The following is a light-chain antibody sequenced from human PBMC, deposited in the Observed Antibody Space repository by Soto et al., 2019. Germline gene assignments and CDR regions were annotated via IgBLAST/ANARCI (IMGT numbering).Light chain of an antibody. Sequence: DIQMTQSPTFPSASVGYRLTITCQASESISNYLSWYQQKPGKAPQLLIYAVSSLQSGLPSRFSGSGSGKEFTVAIGCLQSEDFTAYFSEPGLRRPRVFGGGTKVDIK. CDR3: EPGLRRPRV. J-gene: IGKJ4*02. V-gene: IGKV1-39*01. CDR2: AVS. CDR1: ESISNY.